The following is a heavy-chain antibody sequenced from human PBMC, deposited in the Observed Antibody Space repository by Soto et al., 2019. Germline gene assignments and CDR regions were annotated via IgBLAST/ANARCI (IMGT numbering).Heavy chain of an antibody. D-gene: IGHD1-26*01. CDR2: INPHGGST. J-gene: IGHJ5*02. Sequence: QLVQSGGEVKQPGASVKVSCKAPRDTFTSYYINWVRQAPGQGLEWMGVINPHGGSTAYAQKFKGRVPLTRDTSASTVYTEVSSLTSEDTAMYYCARSSGGNFGIIIEGTNWFAPWGQGTLVTVSS. CDR3: ARSSGGNFGIIIEGTNWFAP. CDR1: RDTFTSYY. V-gene: IGHV1-46*01.